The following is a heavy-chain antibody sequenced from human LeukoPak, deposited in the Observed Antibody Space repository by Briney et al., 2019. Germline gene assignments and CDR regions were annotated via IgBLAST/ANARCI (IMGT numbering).Heavy chain of an antibody. D-gene: IGHD2-2*01. V-gene: IGHV4-59*01. CDR3: ARDRCSSTSCYAPRWDYGMGV. Sequence: SETLSLTCTVSGGSISSYYWSWIRQPPGKGLEWIGYIYYSGSTNYNPSLKSRVTISVDTSKNQFSLKLSSVTAADTAVYYCARDRCSSTSCYAPRWDYGMGVWGQGTTVTVSS. J-gene: IGHJ6*02. CDR2: IYYSGST. CDR1: GGSISSYY.